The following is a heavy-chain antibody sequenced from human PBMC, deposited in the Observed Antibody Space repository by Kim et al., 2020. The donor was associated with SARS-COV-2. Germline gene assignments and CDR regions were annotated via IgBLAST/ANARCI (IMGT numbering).Heavy chain of an antibody. V-gene: IGHV4-59*08. Sequence: SETLSLTCTVSGGSIRSYYWSWIRQPPGKGLEWIGFIYYSGSTNYNPSLKSRAIISVDESKNQFSLKLSSVTAADTAIYYCARGESENYHAFDIWGQGTMVTVSS. CDR2: IYYSGST. CDR3: ARGESENYHAFDI. D-gene: IGHD3-10*01. J-gene: IGHJ3*02. CDR1: GGSIRSYY.